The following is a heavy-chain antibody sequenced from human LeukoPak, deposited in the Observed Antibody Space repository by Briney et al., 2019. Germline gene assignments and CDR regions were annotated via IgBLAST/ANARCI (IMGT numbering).Heavy chain of an antibody. CDR2: INHSGST. V-gene: IGHV4-34*01. J-gene: IGHJ4*02. Sequence: KSSETLSLTCAVYGGSFSGYYWSWIRQPPGKGLEWIGEINHSGSTNYNPSLKSRVTISVDTSKNQFSLKLSSVTAADTAVYYCAYGAGDILTGYRVVPFDYWGQGTLVTVSS. D-gene: IGHD3-9*01. CDR3: AYGAGDILTGYRVVPFDY. CDR1: GGSFSGYY.